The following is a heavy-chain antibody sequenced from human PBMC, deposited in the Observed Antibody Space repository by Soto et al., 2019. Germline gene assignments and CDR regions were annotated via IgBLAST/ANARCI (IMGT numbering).Heavy chain of an antibody. V-gene: IGHV3-7*01. J-gene: IGHJ3*02. Sequence: WRPLRLSCASSGFTFSSYWMSWVRQAPGKGLEWVANIKQDGSEKYYVDSVKGRFTISRDNAKNSLYLQMNSLRAEDTAVYYCARDRDAFDIWGQGTMVTVSS. CDR1: GFTFSSYW. CDR2: IKQDGSEK. CDR3: ARDRDAFDI.